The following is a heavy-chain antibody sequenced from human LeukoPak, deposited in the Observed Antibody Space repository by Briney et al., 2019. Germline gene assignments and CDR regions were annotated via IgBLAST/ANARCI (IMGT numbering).Heavy chain of an antibody. D-gene: IGHD1-26*01. CDR1: GFTFSSYA. Sequence: GGSLRLSCAASGFTFSSYAMTWVRQAPGKGLEWVSTISESGGGSYSGGGTYYRDSVKGRFIISKDGSTNTLFLQMDSLRADDTGIYYCAKGKVNHLGALDYWGQGALVTVSS. CDR2: ISESGGGSYSGGGT. CDR3: AKGKVNHLGALDY. V-gene: IGHV3-23*01. J-gene: IGHJ4*02.